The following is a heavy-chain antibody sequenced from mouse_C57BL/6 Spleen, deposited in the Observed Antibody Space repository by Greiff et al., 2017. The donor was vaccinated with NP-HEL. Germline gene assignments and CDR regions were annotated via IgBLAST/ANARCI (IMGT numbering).Heavy chain of an antibody. Sequence: QVQLKQSGAELVRPGTSVKVSCKASGYAFTNYLIEWVKQRPGQGLEWIGVINPGSGGTNYNEKFKGKATLTADKSSSTAYMQLSSLTSEDSAVYFCARSPDVYFDYWGQGTTLTVSS. CDR3: ARSPDVYFDY. CDR2: INPGSGGT. J-gene: IGHJ2*01. V-gene: IGHV1-54*01. D-gene: IGHD3-1*01. CDR1: GYAFTNYL.